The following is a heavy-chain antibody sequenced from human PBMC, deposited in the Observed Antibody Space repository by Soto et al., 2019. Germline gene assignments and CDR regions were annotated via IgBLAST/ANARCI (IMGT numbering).Heavy chain of an antibody. J-gene: IGHJ4*02. CDR1: GFTFSDYY. CDR3: SRAGILTTPYYTES. Sequence: EVQLVESGGGLVQPEGSLRLSCVASGFTFSDYYMDWVRQAPGKGLEWVGRVRNKVNSYTTEYAASVKGRFTVSRDDSRNSVYLQMNSLKTGDTAMYYCSRAGILTTPYYTESWGLGTLVTVSS. V-gene: IGHV3-72*01. CDR2: VRNKVNSYTT. D-gene: IGHD2-21*01.